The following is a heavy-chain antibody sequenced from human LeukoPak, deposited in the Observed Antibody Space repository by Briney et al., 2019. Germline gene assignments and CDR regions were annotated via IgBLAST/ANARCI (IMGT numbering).Heavy chain of an antibody. D-gene: IGHD2-2*02. J-gene: IGHJ1*01. Sequence: GGSLRLSCAASGFTFDDYAMHWVRQAPGKGLEWVSGISWNSGSIGYADSVKGRFTISRDNAKNSLYLQMNSLRAEDMALYYCAKGPLGRCSSTSCYTSTGYFQHWGQGTLVTVSS. V-gene: IGHV3-9*03. CDR1: GFTFDDYA. CDR3: AKGPLGRCSSTSCYTSTGYFQH. CDR2: ISWNSGSI.